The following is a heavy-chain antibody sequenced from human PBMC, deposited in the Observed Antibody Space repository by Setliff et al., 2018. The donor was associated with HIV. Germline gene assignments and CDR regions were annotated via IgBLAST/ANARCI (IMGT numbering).Heavy chain of an antibody. J-gene: IGHJ6*03. V-gene: IGHV4-39*01. D-gene: IGHD3-3*01. CDR2: IYYSGNT. CDR1: GGSLSSSNYY. Sequence: PSETLSLTCTVSGGSLSSSNYYCGWIRQPPGKGLEWIGSIYYSGNTYYNPSLKSRVTISGDTSKKQFSLKLRAVTAADTAVYYCARCYYNFWSGYPLDYMDVWGKGTTVTVSS. CDR3: ARCYYNFWSGYPLDYMDV.